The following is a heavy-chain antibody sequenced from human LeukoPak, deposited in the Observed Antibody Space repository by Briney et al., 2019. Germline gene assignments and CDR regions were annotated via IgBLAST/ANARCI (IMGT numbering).Heavy chain of an antibody. CDR2: ISYDGSNK. CDR3: AKGKRDYYDNSALDY. CDR1: GFTFSSYA. J-gene: IGHJ4*02. Sequence: GGSLRLSCAASGFTFSSYAMHWVRQAPGKGLEWVAVISYDGSNKYYADSVKGRFTISRDNSKNTLYLQMNSLRAEDTAVYYCAKGKRDYYDNSALDYWGQGTLVTVSS. V-gene: IGHV3-30-3*01. D-gene: IGHD3-22*01.